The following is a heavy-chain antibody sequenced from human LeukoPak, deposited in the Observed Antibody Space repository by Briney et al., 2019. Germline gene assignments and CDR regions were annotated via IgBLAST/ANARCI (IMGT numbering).Heavy chain of an antibody. V-gene: IGHV4-59*08. CDR3: ARTPYYDVLTGYYKGFDY. Sequence: SETLSLTCTVSGGSISSYYWSWIRQPPGKGLEWIGYIYYSGSTNYNPSLKSRVTISVDTSKNQFSLELSSVTAADTAVYYCARTPYYDVLTGYYKGFDYWGQGTLVTVSS. CDR2: IYYSGST. D-gene: IGHD3-9*01. J-gene: IGHJ4*02. CDR1: GGSISSYY.